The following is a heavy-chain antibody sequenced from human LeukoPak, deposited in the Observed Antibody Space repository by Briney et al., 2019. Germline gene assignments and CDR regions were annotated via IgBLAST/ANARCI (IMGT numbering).Heavy chain of an antibody. CDR3: ARDQGSPGYLDY. J-gene: IGHJ4*02. Sequence: PGGSLRLSCAASGFTVSSNHMSWVRQAPGKGLEWVSVIYSGGSTYYADSVKGRFTISRDNSQNTLYLQMNSLSADDTALYYCARDQGSPGYLDYWGQGTLVTVSS. CDR2: IYSGGST. V-gene: IGHV3-66*01. CDR1: GFTVSSNH.